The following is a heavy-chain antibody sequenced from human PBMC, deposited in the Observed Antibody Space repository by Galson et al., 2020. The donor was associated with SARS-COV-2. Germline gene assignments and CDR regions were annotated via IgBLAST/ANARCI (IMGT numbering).Heavy chain of an antibody. Sequence: GGSLRLSCAVSGFIVNTNYMSWVRQAPGKGLEWVSVIYSDGTTFYADSVKGLFTISRDNSKNTLFLQLNSLRADDTAIYYCAIHLRGGSNYYFDYWGQGTLVTVSS. CDR2: IYSDGTT. CDR1: GFIVNTNY. V-gene: IGHV3-53*01. CDR3: AIHLRGGSNYYFDY. D-gene: IGHD1-26*01. J-gene: IGHJ4*02.